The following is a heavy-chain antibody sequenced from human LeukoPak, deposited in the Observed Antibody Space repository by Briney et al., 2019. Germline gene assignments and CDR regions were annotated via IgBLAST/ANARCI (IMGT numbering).Heavy chain of an antibody. V-gene: IGHV3-23*01. CDR2: ISGSGGST. D-gene: IGHD3-22*01. CDR3: AKDGRRITMIVHARYYYYMDV. CDR1: GFTFSSYA. J-gene: IGHJ6*03. Sequence: GGSLRLSCAASGFTFSSYAMSWVRQAPGKGLEWVSAISGSGGSTYYADSVKGRFTISRDNSKNTLYLQMNSLRAEDTAVYYCAKDGRRITMIVHARYYYYMDVWGKGTTVTVSS.